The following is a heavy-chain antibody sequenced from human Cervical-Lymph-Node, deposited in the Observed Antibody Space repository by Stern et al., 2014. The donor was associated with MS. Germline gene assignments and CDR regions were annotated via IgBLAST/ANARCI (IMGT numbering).Heavy chain of an antibody. J-gene: IGHJ5*02. CDR2: IIPLFGTP. CDR1: GGTFSSYA. Sequence: QVQLVQSGAEVKKPGSSVKVSCTASGGTFSSYAISWLRQAPGQGPAWMGGIIPLFGTPKYAQKFQGRVTITADQSTNTAYLELSSLRSEDTAVYYCGVSGYDYLRWFDPWGQGTLVTVSS. CDR3: GVSGYDYLRWFDP. D-gene: IGHD5-12*01. V-gene: IGHV1-69*01.